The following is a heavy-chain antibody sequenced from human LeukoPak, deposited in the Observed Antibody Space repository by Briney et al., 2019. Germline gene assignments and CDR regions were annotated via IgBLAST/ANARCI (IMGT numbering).Heavy chain of an antibody. D-gene: IGHD2-21*02. CDR1: GYTFTSYG. CDR3: ARGGYCGGDCQNNWFDP. J-gene: IGHJ5*02. V-gene: IGHV1-18*01. CDR2: ISAYNGNT. Sequence: ASVKVSCRASGYTFTSYGISWVRQAPGQGLEWMGWISAYNGNTNYAQKLQGRVTMTTDTSTSTAYMELRSLRSDDTAVYYCARGGYCGGDCQNNWFDPWGQGTLVTVSS.